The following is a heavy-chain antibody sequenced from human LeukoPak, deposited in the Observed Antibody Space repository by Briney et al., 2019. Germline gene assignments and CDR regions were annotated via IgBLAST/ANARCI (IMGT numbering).Heavy chain of an antibody. V-gene: IGHV3-30*04. Sequence: GGSLRLSCAASGFTFSSYAMSWVRQAPGKGLEWVAVISYDGSNKYYADSVKGRFTISRDNSKNTMYLQMNSLRVDDTAVYYCAREARGYSYSYDYWGQGILVTVSS. CDR1: GFTFSSYA. CDR2: ISYDGSNK. D-gene: IGHD5-18*01. CDR3: AREARGYSYSYDY. J-gene: IGHJ4*02.